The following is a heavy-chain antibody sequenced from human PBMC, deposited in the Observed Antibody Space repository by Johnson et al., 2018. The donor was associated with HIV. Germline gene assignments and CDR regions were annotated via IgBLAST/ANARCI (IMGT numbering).Heavy chain of an antibody. Sequence: MQLVESGGGLVQPGRSLRLSCAASGFTFDDYAMHWVRQAPGKGLEWVANIKEDGSEEYYVDSMEGRFTISRDNAKNSLYLQMDNLRVEDTAMYYCARDGVYSSPWDAFDIWGQGTMVTVSS. V-gene: IGHV3-7*03. D-gene: IGHD6-19*01. CDR3: ARDGVYSSPWDAFDI. CDR1: GFTFDDYA. CDR2: IKEDGSEE. J-gene: IGHJ3*02.